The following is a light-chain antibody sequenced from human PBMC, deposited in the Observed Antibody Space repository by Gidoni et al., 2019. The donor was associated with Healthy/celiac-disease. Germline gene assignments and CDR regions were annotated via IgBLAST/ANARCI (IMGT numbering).Light chain of an antibody. Sequence: DVPLTQSPSSLAASVGPRVTITCRASRDISSWLVWYQQKPEKAPKYLIYAASGLHSGGPSRFSGRGSGTDFTRTICSRQPEDFATYYCHQYNNYPYTFGQGTKLEIK. J-gene: IGKJ2*01. CDR1: RDISSW. V-gene: IGKV1D-16*01. CDR2: AAS. CDR3: HQYNNYPYT.